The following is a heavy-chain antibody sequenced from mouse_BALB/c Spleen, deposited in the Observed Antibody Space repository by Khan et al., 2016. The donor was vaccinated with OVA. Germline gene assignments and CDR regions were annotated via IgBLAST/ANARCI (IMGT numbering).Heavy chain of an antibody. CDR1: GYSITSDYA. D-gene: IGHD2-14*01. V-gene: IGHV3-2*02. J-gene: IGHJ3*01. CDR3: ARGRYRYPFAY. CDR2: ICYSGST. Sequence: EVQLQESGPGLVKPSQSLSLTCTVTGYSITSDYAWNWIRQFPGNKLEWMGYICYSGSTSYNPSLKSRISITRDTSKNQFFLQLNSVTTEDTATYYCARGRYRYPFAYWGQGTLVTVSA.